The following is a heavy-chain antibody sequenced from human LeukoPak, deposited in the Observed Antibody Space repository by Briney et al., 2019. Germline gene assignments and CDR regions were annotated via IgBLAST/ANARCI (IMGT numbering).Heavy chain of an antibody. J-gene: IGHJ4*02. CDR1: GGSFSGYY. D-gene: IGHD5-24*01. CDR2: INHSGST. V-gene: IGHV4-34*01. CDR3: ARGRDGYNFLNRGEYYYFDY. Sequence: PSETLSLTCAVYGGSFSGYYWSWIRQPPGKGLEWIGEINHSGSTNYNPSLKSRVTISVDTSKNQFSLKLSSVTAADTAVYYCARGRDGYNFLNRGEYYYFDYWGQGTLVTVSS.